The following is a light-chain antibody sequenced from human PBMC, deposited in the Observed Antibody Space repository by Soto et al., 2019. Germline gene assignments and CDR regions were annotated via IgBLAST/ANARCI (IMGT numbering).Light chain of an antibody. J-gene: IGKJ2*01. Sequence: DIVMTQSPDSLTVSLGERATINCESSQSVLYSSNNKNYLAWYQQKPGQPPKLLIYWASTRESGVPDRFSGSGSGTDFTLTINSLQAEDVAVYYCQQYYSTPPTFGQGTKLEIK. V-gene: IGKV4-1*01. CDR2: WAS. CDR3: QQYYSTPPT. CDR1: QSVLYSSNNKNY.